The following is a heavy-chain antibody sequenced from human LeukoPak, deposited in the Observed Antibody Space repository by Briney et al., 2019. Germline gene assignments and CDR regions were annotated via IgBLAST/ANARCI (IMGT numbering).Heavy chain of an antibody. CDR2: IYPGDSDT. D-gene: IGHD2-2*01. CDR3: ARHGGVVVPAASFDY. V-gene: IGHV5-51*01. J-gene: IGHJ4*02. CDR1: GYSFTSYW. Sequence: GESLKISCKGSGYSFTSYWIGWVRQMPGKGLEWMGIIYPGDSDTRYSPSFQGQVTISADKSIGTAYLQWSSLKASDTAMYYCARHGGVVVPAASFDYWGQGTLVTVSS.